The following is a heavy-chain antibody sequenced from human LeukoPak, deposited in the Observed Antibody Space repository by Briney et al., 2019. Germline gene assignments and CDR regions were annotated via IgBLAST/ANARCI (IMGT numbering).Heavy chain of an antibody. CDR1: GGTFSSYA. J-gene: IGHJ4*02. CDR2: IIPIFGTA. D-gene: IGHD2-15*01. Sequence: GASAKVSCKASGGTFSSYAISWVRQAPGQGLEWMGGIIPIFGTANYAQKFQGRVTITADESTSTAYMELSSLRSEDTAVYYCARGYSGGSSEYFDFDYWGQGTLVTVSS. CDR3: ARGYSGGSSEYFDFDY. V-gene: IGHV1-69*01.